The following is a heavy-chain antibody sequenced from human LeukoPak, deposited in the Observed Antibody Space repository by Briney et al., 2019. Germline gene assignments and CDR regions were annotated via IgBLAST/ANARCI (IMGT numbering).Heavy chain of an antibody. J-gene: IGHJ4*02. Sequence: SETLSLTCTVSGGSISSSSYYWGWIRQPPGKGLEWIGSTYYRGSTYYSPSLESRVSISVYTSKNQFSLKLSSVTAADEAVYYCTSAGSYWVDSWGQGTLVTVSS. V-gene: IGHV4-39*01. CDR1: GGSISSSSYY. D-gene: IGHD3-10*01. CDR2: TYYRGST. CDR3: TSAGSYWVDS.